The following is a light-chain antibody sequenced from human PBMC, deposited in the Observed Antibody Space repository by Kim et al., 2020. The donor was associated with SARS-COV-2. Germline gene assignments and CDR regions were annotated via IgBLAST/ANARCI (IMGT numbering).Light chain of an antibody. J-gene: IGLJ2*01. CDR1: NIGSKS. V-gene: IGLV3-21*01. Sequence: SYELTQPPSVSVAPGKTATITCAGNNIGSKSVHWYQHKPGLAPVMVISYDSDRPSGIPERFSGSNSGYTATLTISRVEAGDEADYYCQVWDSSGDHPVVFGGGTQLTVL. CDR3: QVWDSSGDHPVV. CDR2: YDS.